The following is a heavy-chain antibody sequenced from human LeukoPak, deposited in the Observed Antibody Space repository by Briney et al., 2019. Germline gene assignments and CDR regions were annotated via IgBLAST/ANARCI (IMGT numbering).Heavy chain of an antibody. CDR3: AREMYSSGRTIDY. J-gene: IGHJ4*02. D-gene: IGHD6-19*01. Sequence: ASVKVSCKASGYTFTSYARHWVRQAPGQRLEWMRWINAGNGNTKYSQKFQGRVTMTRDTSTSTVYMELSSLRSEDTAVYYCAREMYSSGRTIDYWGQGTLVTVSS. V-gene: IGHV1-3*01. CDR2: INAGNGNT. CDR1: GYTFTSYA.